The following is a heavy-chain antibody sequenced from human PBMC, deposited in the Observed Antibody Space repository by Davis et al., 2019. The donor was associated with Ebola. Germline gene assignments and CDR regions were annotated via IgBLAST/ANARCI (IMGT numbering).Heavy chain of an antibody. D-gene: IGHD3-10*01. CDR3: AREPAKVLWFGELTDYYYGMDV. V-gene: IGHV3-7*03. Sequence: GESLKISCAASGFTFSSYWMSWVRQAPWTLLPFLPNIKQDGSEKYYVDSVKGRFTISRDNAKNSLYLQMNSLRAEDTAVYYCAREPAKVLWFGELTDYYYGMDVWGQGTTVTVSS. CDR2: IKQDGSEK. J-gene: IGHJ6*02. CDR1: GFTFSSYW.